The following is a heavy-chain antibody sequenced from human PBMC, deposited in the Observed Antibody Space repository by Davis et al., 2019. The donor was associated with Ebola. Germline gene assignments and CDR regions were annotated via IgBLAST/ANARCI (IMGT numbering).Heavy chain of an antibody. Sequence: SVKVSCKASGGTFSSYAISWVRQAHGKGLDWMGGIIPVFGIPKYAQKFQGRVTITADESTSTAYMELSSLRSEDTAVYYCARDRYSDGSGYFFEQSHWGQGTLVTVSS. J-gene: IGHJ4*02. CDR3: ARDRYSDGSGYFFEQSH. CDR2: IIPVFGIP. V-gene: IGHV1-69*13. CDR1: GGTFSSYA. D-gene: IGHD3-22*01.